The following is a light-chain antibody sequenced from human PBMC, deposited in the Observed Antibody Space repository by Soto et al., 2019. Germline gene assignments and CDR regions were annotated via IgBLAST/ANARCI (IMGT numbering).Light chain of an antibody. V-gene: IGKV3-20*01. CDR2: GAS. CDR1: QRIGGN. CDR3: QQYGSSPPYS. Sequence: EIVMTQSPATLSVSPGERATLSCRATQRIGGNLAWYQQKPGQAPRFLIYGASSRATGIPDRFSGSGSGTDFTLTISRVEPDDFAVYYCQQYGSSPPYSFGQGTKLEIK. J-gene: IGKJ2*03.